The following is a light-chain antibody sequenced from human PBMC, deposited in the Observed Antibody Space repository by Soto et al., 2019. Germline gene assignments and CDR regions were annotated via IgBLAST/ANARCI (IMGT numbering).Light chain of an antibody. CDR1: QSISSW. V-gene: IGKV1-5*03. Sequence: DIQMTQSPSTLSASVGDRVTITCRASQSISSWLAWYQQKPGKAPKLLIYKASSLESGVPSRFSGSGSGTEFTLTISSLQPDDFATYYCQQYNTHLRTFGQGTKVDIK. CDR3: QQYNTHLRT. CDR2: KAS. J-gene: IGKJ1*01.